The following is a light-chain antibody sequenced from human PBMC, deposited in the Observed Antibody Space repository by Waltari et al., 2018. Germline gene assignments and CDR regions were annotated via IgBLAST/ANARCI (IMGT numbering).Light chain of an antibody. CDR3: GTWDTSLSALI. CDR2: ENK. J-gene: IGLJ2*01. V-gene: IGLV1-51*02. CDR1: SSNIGNDY. Sequence: QSVLTQPPSVSAAPGQKVTISCSGSSSNIGNDYVSWYQQLPGTAPKLFIYENKKRPSGIPDLFSGSKSGTSATLGITGLQTGDEADYYCGTWDTSLSALIFGGGTKLTVL.